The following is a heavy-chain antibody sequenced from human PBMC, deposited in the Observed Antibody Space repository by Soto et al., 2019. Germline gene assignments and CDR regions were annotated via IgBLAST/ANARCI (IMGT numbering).Heavy chain of an antibody. J-gene: IGHJ4*02. D-gene: IGHD3-10*01. V-gene: IGHV4-30-2*01. CDR1: GGSISSGGYS. Sequence: SETLSLTCAVSGGSISSGGYSWSWIRQPPGKGLEWIGYIYHGGNSYYNPSLKSRVTISIGSSQNQFSLKLSSVTAADTAVYYCAREFGYYFDYWGQGTLVTVSS. CDR3: AREFGYYFDY. CDR2: IYHGGNS.